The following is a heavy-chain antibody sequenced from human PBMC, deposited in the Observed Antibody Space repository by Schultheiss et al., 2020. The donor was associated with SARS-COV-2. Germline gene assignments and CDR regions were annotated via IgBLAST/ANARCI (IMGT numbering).Heavy chain of an antibody. Sequence: SQTLSLTCAVYGGSFSGYYWSWIRQPPGKGLEWIGEINHGEATNYNPSLKSRVTISVDTSKNQFSLKLSSVTAADTAIYYCARDLSYSSGHDRDYWGQGTLVTVSS. CDR1: GGSFSGYY. J-gene: IGHJ4*02. D-gene: IGHD6-19*01. V-gene: IGHV4-34*01. CDR3: ARDLSYSSGHDRDY. CDR2: INHGEAT.